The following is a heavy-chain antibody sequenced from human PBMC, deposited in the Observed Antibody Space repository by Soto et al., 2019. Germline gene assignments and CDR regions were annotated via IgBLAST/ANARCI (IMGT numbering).Heavy chain of an antibody. D-gene: IGHD3-22*01. CDR2: IYHSGST. CDR1: GGSISSGGYS. J-gene: IGHJ4*02. V-gene: IGHV4-30-2*01. CDR3: ARQAAYYDSSGYYGLDFDY. Sequence: PSETLSLTCAVSGGSISSGGYSWSWIRQPPGKGLEWIGYIYHSGSTYYNPSLKSRVTISVDRSKNQFSLKLSSVTAADTAVYYCARQAAYYDSSGYYGLDFDYWGQGTLVPS.